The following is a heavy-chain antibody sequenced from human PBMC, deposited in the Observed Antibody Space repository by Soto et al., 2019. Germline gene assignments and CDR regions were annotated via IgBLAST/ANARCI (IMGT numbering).Heavy chain of an antibody. CDR3: ATSQKGYNWNYFDH. V-gene: IGHV4-39*01. CDR1: GASISGSYYY. D-gene: IGHD1-20*01. CDR2: VFYTGFT. J-gene: IGHJ4*02. Sequence: SETLSLTCAVSGASISGSYYYWAWLRQSPGKGPEWIGSVFYTGFTSYNPSLESRVSVSVDTSKSQFSLKLRAVTAADTAVYYCATSQKGYNWNYFDHWGQGDLVTVSS.